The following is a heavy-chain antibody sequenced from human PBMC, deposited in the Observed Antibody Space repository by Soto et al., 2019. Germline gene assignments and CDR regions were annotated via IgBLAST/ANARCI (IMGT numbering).Heavy chain of an antibody. Sequence: ASVKVSCKASGCTFTSYGISWVRQAPGQGLEWMGWISAYNGNTNYAQKLQGRVTMTTDTSTSTAYMELRSLRSDDTAVYYCARDFYCSGGSCIYYYYYYGMDVWGQGTTVTVSS. CDR2: ISAYNGNT. CDR3: ARDFYCSGGSCIYYYYYYGMDV. V-gene: IGHV1-18*04. D-gene: IGHD2-15*01. CDR1: GCTFTSYG. J-gene: IGHJ6*02.